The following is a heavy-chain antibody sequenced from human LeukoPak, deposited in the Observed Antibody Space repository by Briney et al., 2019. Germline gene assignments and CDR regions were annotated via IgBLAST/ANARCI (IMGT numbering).Heavy chain of an antibody. D-gene: IGHD1-26*01. CDR1: GGSISSYY. CDR2: IYYSGST. V-gene: IGHV4-59*12. Sequence: SETLTLTCTVSGGSISSYYWSWIRQPPGKGLEWIGYIYYSGSTSYNPSLKSRVTISVDTSKNQFSLKLSSVTAADTAVYYCARDVVGATKRTFDYWGQGTLVTVSS. J-gene: IGHJ4*02. CDR3: ARDVVGATKRTFDY.